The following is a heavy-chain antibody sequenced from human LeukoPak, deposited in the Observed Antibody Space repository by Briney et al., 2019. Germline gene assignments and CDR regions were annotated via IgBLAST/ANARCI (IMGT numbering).Heavy chain of an antibody. D-gene: IGHD6-19*01. CDR1: GFTFSSYS. CDR3: ARVSVAGYYFDY. J-gene: IGHJ4*02. Sequence: GGSLRLSCAASGFTFSSYSMSWVRQAPGKGLEWVSVIYSGGSTYYADSVKGRFTISRDNSKNTLYLQMNSLRAEDTAVYYCARVSVAGYYFDYWGQGTLVTVSS. V-gene: IGHV3-53*01. CDR2: IYSGGST.